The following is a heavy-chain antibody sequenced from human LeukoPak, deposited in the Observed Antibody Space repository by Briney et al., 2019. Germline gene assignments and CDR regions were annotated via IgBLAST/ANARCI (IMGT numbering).Heavy chain of an antibody. CDR1: GYTFTGYY. V-gene: IGHV1-2*02. CDR3: ARDPREYFDY. Sequence: ASVKVSCKASGYTFTGYYMHWVRQAPGQGLEWMGWINPDSGVTNYARRFQGRVTMTRDTSISTAYMELSRLRSDDTAIYYCARDPREYFDYWGQGTLVTVSS. J-gene: IGHJ4*02. CDR2: INPDSGVT.